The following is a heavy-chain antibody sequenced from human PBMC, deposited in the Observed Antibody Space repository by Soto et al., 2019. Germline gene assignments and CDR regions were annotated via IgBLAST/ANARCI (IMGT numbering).Heavy chain of an antibody. CDR2: ISYDGSNK. CDR1: GFTFSSYG. J-gene: IGHJ6*02. CDR3: AKWAYCSSTSCYSMWYYYGMDV. D-gene: IGHD2-2*02. Sequence: QVQLVESGGGVVQPGRSLRLSCAASGFTFSSYGMHWVRQAPGKGLEWVAVISYDGSNKYYADSVKGRFTISRDNSKNTLYLQMNSRRAEDTAVYYCAKWAYCSSTSCYSMWYYYGMDVWGQGTTVTVSS. V-gene: IGHV3-30*18.